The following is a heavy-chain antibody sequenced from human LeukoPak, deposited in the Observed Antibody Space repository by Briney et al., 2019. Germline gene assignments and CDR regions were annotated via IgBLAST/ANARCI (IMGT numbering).Heavy chain of an antibody. CDR3: ATLNYYGSGRTSYFDY. CDR1: GYTFTSYY. D-gene: IGHD3-10*01. Sequence: ASVKVSCKASGYTFTSYYMHWVRQAPGQGLEWMGIINPSGGSTSYAQKLQGRVTMTTDTSTSTAYMELRSLRSDDTAVYYCATLNYYGSGRTSYFDYWGQGTLVTVSS. V-gene: IGHV1-46*01. J-gene: IGHJ4*02. CDR2: INPSGGST.